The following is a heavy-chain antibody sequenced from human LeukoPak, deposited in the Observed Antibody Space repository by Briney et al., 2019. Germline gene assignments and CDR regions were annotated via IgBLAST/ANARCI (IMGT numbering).Heavy chain of an antibody. J-gene: IGHJ3*02. CDR1: GFTFSSYG. D-gene: IGHD1-26*01. Sequence: GGSLRLSCAASGFTFSSYGMSWVRQAPGKGLEWVSVISGIGGSTYYADSVKGRFTISRDNSKNTLFLQMNSLRAEDTAVYYCAKPYIVGALDAFDIWGQGTMVTVSS. CDR2: ISGIGGST. CDR3: AKPYIVGALDAFDI. V-gene: IGHV3-23*01.